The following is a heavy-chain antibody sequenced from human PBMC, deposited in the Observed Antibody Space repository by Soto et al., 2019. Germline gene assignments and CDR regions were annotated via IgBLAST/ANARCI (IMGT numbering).Heavy chain of an antibody. CDR1: GGSISSYY. V-gene: IGHV4-59*01. Sequence: SETLSLTCTVSGGSISSYYWSWIRQPPGKGLEWIGYIYYSGSTNYNTSLKSRVTISVGTSKNQFSLKLSSVTAEDTAVYYCARGANFEGFDYWGQGTLVTVSS. CDR2: IYYSGST. J-gene: IGHJ4*02. CDR3: ARGANFEGFDY.